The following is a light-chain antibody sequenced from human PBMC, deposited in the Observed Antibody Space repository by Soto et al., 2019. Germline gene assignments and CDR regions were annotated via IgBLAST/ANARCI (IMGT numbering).Light chain of an antibody. Sequence: QSALTQPRSVSGSPGQSVTISCTGTSSDVGGYNFVSWFQQHPGKAPKLLIYNNNQRPSGVPDRFSGSKSATSASLALSGLRSEDEADYYCAAWDDSLRGYVFGTGTKLTVL. CDR1: SSDVGGYNF. CDR3: AAWDDSLRGYV. CDR2: NNN. J-gene: IGLJ1*01. V-gene: IGLV2-11*01.